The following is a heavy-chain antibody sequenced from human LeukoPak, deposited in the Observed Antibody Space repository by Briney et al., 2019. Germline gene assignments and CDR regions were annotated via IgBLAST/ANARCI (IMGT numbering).Heavy chain of an antibody. J-gene: IGHJ4*02. Sequence: PSETLSLTCSVSGGSISSYYWSCVRQPPGKGLEWIGYISYSGSTNYNPSLKSRVTISLDTSKNQFSLRLSSMTAADTAVYYCARVVVPTNFDYWAREPWSASPQ. D-gene: IGHD2-2*01. CDR3: ARVVVPTNFDY. CDR2: ISYSGST. CDR1: GGSISSYY. V-gene: IGHV4-59*01.